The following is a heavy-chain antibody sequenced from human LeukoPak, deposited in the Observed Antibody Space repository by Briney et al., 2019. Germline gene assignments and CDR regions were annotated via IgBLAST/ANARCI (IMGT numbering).Heavy chain of an antibody. J-gene: IGHJ5*01. D-gene: IGHD6-13*01. CDR3: ASIAAADYNWFDS. V-gene: IGHV1-69*05. CDR1: GGTFSSYA. CDR2: IIPIFGTA. Sequence: SVKVSCKASGGTFSSYAISWVRQAPGQGLEWMGRIIPIFGTANYAQKFQGRVTITTDESTSTAYMELSRLRSEDTAVYYCASIAAADYNWFDSWGQGTLVTVSS.